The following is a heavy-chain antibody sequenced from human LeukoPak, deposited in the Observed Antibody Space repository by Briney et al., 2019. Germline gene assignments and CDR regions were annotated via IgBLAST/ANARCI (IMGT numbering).Heavy chain of an antibody. V-gene: IGHV3-30*02. D-gene: IGHD1-26*01. Sequence: QPGGSLRLSCAASGFTFTDYGMHWVRQAPGKGLEWISFIRFDGSNKYYADSVKGRFTISRDNSKNTVYLQMSSLRAEDTAVYYCAKDRPPSGIRGYYFDYWGQGTLVTVSS. CDR2: IRFDGSNK. CDR1: GFTFTDYG. J-gene: IGHJ4*02. CDR3: AKDRPPSGIRGYYFDY.